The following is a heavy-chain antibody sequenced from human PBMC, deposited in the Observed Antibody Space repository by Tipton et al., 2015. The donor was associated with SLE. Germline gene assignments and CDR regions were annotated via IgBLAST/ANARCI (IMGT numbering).Heavy chain of an antibody. Sequence: TLSLTCTVSGASIRNKYWSWIRQPPGKGLEWIGFVNYSEGTEFKSSLRRRVTISLDTSTNRCSLKVTSVTAADTAVYYCAGDSGGSYSDNGGYYQVANRHFDFWGRGTLVTVSS. CDR2: VNYSEGT. CDR3: AGDSGGSYSDNGGYYQVANRHFDF. V-gene: IGHV4-59*01. CDR1: GASIRNKY. D-gene: IGHD2-8*01. J-gene: IGHJ4*02.